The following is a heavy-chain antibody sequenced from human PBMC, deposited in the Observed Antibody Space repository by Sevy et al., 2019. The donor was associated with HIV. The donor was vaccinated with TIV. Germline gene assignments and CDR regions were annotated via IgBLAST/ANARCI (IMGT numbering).Heavy chain of an antibody. CDR3: TTXWGTGNTWXRAFDX. J-gene: IGHJ3*01. D-gene: IGHD1-7*01. V-gene: IGHV3-15*01. Sequence: GGSLRLSCAXXXXXFSDAXMXWVRQVPGKGLEWVGLIKNENEGGTTDYAAPVKGRSIISRDDSKNTLYLQMSSLKTEEIAXYYCTTXWGTGNTWXRAFDXXGQGTMVTVSS. CDR2: IKNENEGGTT. CDR1: XXXFSDAX.